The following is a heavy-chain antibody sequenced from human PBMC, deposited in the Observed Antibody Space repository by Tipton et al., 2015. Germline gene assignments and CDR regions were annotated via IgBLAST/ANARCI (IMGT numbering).Heavy chain of an antibody. CDR1: TYSISRDSY. J-gene: IGHJ4*02. CDR2: ISHSGST. CDR3: ARARGRHGGLFDS. Sequence: LRLSCTISTYSISRDSYWGWIRQPPGKGLEWIGAISHSGSTYYNPSLRSRVTISRDTSKNQFSLRLSSVTAADTAVYYCARARGRHGGLFDSWGQGILVTVSS. D-gene: IGHD4-23*01. V-gene: IGHV4-38-2*02.